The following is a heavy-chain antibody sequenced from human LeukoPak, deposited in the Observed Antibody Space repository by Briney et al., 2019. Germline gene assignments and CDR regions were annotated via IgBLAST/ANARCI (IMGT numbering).Heavy chain of an antibody. CDR1: GYTLTELS. V-gene: IGHV1-24*01. D-gene: IGHD6-13*01. CDR2: FDPEDGET. CDR3: AAAAGTEWYFDL. Sequence: ASVKVSCKVSGYTLTELSMHWVRQAPGKGLEWMGGFDPEDGETIYAQKFQGRVTMTEDTSTDTAYMELSSLRSEDTAVYYCAAAAGTEWYFDLWGRGTLVTVSS. J-gene: IGHJ2*01.